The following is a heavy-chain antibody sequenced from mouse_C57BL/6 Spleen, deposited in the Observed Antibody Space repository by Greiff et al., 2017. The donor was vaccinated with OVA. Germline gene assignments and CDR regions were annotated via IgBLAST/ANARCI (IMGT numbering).Heavy chain of an antibody. V-gene: IGHV1-74*01. CDR3: AIPPYGNYVGY. Sequence: QVQLQQPGAELVKPGASVKVSCKASGYTFTSYWMHWVKQRPGQGLEWIGRIHPSDSDTNYNQKFKGKATLTVDKSSSTAYMQLSSLTSEDAAVYYCAIPPYGNYVGYWGQGTTLTVSS. CDR1: GYTFTSYW. D-gene: IGHD2-1*01. CDR2: IHPSDSDT. J-gene: IGHJ2*01.